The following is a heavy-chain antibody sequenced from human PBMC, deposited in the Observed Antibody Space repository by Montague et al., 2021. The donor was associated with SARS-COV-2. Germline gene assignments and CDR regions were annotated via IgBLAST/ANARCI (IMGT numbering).Heavy chain of an antibody. Sequence: SETLSLTCTVSGDSISTNYRAWIRQPPGKGLEWIGRIHSSGNTDYNASLRSRVTISLDLSKRQFSLTLRSVTTADTAVYYCARDVGRRGPEDCWGQGTLVTVSS. CDR2: IHSSGNT. V-gene: IGHV4-4*09. J-gene: IGHJ4*02. D-gene: IGHD1-26*01. CDR3: ARDVGRRGPEDC. CDR1: GDSISTNY.